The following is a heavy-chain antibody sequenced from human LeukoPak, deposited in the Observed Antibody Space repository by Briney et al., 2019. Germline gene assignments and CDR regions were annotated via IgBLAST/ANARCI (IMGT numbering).Heavy chain of an antibody. V-gene: IGHV3-74*01. D-gene: IGHD2-21*01. CDR3: ARSLLD. Sequence: GGSLRLSCAASGFTFSTHWMHWVRQAPGEGLVWVSQINSDGSTTIYADSVEGRFTISRDNAKNTVYLQMNRLGAEDTAVYYCARSLLDWGHGTLVTVSS. CDR2: INSDGSTT. J-gene: IGHJ4*01. CDR1: GFTFSTHW.